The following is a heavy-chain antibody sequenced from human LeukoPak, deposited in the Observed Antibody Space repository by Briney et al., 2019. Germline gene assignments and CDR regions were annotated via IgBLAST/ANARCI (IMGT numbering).Heavy chain of an antibody. V-gene: IGHV3-33*06. J-gene: IGHJ4*02. D-gene: IGHD2-21*02. CDR1: GFTFSSYG. Sequence: GGSLRLSCAASGFTFSSYGMHWVRQAPGKGLEWVAVIWYDGSNKYYADSVKGRFTISRDNSKNTLYLQMNSLRAEDTAVYYCAKTYCGGDCYSVIDYWGQGTLVTVSS. CDR2: IWYDGSNK. CDR3: AKTYCGGDCYSVIDY.